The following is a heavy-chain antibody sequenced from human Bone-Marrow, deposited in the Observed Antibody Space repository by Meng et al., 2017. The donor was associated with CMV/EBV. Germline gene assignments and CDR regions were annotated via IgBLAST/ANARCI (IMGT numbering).Heavy chain of an antibody. CDR3: ARDLIEYYYDSSGYYPTAPNDY. V-gene: IGHV3-21*01. D-gene: IGHD3-22*01. CDR1: YS. Sequence: YSMYWVRHAPQKGLEWVSSISSRSSYIYYADSVKGRFTISRDNAKNSLYLQMNSLSAEDTAVYYCARDLIEYYYDSSGYYPTAPNDYWGQGTLVTVSS. J-gene: IGHJ4*02. CDR2: ISSRSSYI.